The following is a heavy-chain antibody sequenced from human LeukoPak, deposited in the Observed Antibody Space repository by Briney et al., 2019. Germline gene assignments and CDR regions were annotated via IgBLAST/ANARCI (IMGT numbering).Heavy chain of an antibody. CDR3: ARDTRDGIDY. Sequence: PGESLRLSCAASGFTFSDHYMDWVRQAPGKGLEWVGRTRNKADSYTTDYAASVIGRFSISRDDSHNSLFLQMNSLKTEDTAVYYCARDTRDGIDYWGQGTLVTVSS. V-gene: IGHV3-72*01. CDR1: GFTFSDHY. CDR2: TRNKADSYTT. J-gene: IGHJ4*02. D-gene: IGHD5-24*01.